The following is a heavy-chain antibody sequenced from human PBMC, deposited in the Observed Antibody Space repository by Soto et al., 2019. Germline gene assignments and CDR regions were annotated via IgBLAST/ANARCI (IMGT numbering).Heavy chain of an antibody. CDR1: GDSMTRSVW. Sequence: QVQMQESGPGLVKPSGTLSLTCTVSGDSMTRSVWWTWVRQPPGKGLEWIGEVFNTGNTNYNPSLKSRVTMSVDKSTNEFSLKVTSVTAADTAIYYCARKAWVRFDYWGQGALVTVSS. CDR3: ARKAWVRFDY. J-gene: IGHJ4*02. V-gene: IGHV4-4*02. D-gene: IGHD7-27*01. CDR2: VFNTGNT.